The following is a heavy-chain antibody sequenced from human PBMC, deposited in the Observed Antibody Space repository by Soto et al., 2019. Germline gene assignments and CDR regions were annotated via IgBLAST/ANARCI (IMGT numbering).Heavy chain of an antibody. V-gene: IGHV3-23*01. CDR3: ARGDRGGSGSPASYYYSGLDV. CDR1: GFTFNSYA. Sequence: DVQVLESGGDLVQPGGSLRLSCAASGFTFNSYAMSWVRQAPGKGLEWVSSVSAGGDMTYYSDSVKGRFTISRDNSNNALFLQMNCLRIEDTALYYCARGDRGGSGSPASYYYSGLDVWGQGTTVTVS. CDR2: VSAGGDMT. J-gene: IGHJ6*02. D-gene: IGHD3-10*01.